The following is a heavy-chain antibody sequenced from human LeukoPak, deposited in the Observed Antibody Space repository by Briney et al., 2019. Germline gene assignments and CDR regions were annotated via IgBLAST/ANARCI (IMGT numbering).Heavy chain of an antibody. CDR3: ARDLYDDNRCFDF. V-gene: IGHV4-59*12. CDR2: IYYSGST. CDR1: GGSISSYY. J-gene: IGHJ4*02. Sequence: SETLSLTCTVSGGSISSYYWSWIRQPPGKGLEWIGYIYYSGSTNYNPSLKSRVTISVDTSKNQFSLRVDSVTAADTAVYYYARDLYDDNRCFDFWGQGILVTVSS. D-gene: IGHD1-14*01.